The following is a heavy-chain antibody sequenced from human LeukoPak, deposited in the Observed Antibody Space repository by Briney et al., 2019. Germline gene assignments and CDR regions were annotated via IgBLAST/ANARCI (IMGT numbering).Heavy chain of an antibody. CDR3: ATLVLRFPGPIY. J-gene: IGHJ4*02. V-gene: IGHV1-24*01. CDR1: GYTLTELS. Sequence: GASVKVSCKVSGYTLTELSMHWVRQAPGKGLEWMGGFDPEDGETIYAQKFQGRVTMTEDTSTGTAYMELSSLRSEDTAVYYCATLVLRFPGPIYWGQGTLVTVSS. CDR2: FDPEDGET. D-gene: IGHD2-2*02.